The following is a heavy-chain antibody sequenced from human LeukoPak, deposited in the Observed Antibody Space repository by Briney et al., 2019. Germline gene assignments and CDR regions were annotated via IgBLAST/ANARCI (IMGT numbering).Heavy chain of an antibody. CDR1: GYTFTSYD. D-gene: IGHD3-10*01. V-gene: IGHV1-8*03. Sequence: GASVKVSCKASGYTFTSYDINWVRQATGQGLEWMGWMNPNSANTGYTQKFQGRVTITRDTSTSTVYMELSSLRSEDTAVYYCARDLVVLLWFGEPNYGMDVWGQGTTVTVSS. CDR3: ARDLVVLLWFGEPNYGMDV. J-gene: IGHJ6*02. CDR2: MNPNSANT.